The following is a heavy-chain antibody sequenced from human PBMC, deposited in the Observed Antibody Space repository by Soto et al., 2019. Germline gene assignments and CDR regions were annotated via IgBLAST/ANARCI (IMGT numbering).Heavy chain of an antibody. CDR3: SGGVGDAF. V-gene: IGHV3-7*04. CDR1: ESTVSRDW. CDR2: INQDGSEK. Sequence: EVHLVESGGGLVQTGGSLRLSCAIFESTVSRDWMNWVRQAPGKGLEWVAHINQDGSEKYYVDSVKGRFTISRANAKKALYLQMTSLRPADTAMYYCSGGVGDAFWGQGTLVTVSS. D-gene: IGHD1-26*01. J-gene: IGHJ4*02.